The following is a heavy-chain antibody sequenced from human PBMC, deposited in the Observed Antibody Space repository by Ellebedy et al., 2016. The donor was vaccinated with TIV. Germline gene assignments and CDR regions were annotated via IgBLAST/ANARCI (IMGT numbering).Heavy chain of an antibody. CDR1: GGSITSGGYY. D-gene: IGHD3-10*01. J-gene: IGHJ6*03. V-gene: IGHV4-31*03. CDR3: ARGGGQDYYKLYMDV. CDR2: IYYSGGT. Sequence: SETLSLXXIVSGGSITSGGYYWSWIRQHPGKGLEWIGYIYYSGGTYHSPSLKSRITISRDTSKNQFSLEMRSVTAADTAVYYCARGGGQDYYKLYMDVWGKGTTVTVSS.